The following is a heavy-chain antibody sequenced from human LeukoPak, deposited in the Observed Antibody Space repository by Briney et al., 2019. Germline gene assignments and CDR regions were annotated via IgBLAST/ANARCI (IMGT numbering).Heavy chain of an antibody. V-gene: IGHV3-23*01. CDR2: IFPSGGEI. CDR1: GFTFSTFA. D-gene: IGHD2-8*02. J-gene: IGHJ5*02. Sequence: GGSLRLSCEASGFTFSTFAMIWVRQPPGKGLEWVSSIFPSGGEIHYADSERGRFTISRDNSKSTLSLQMNSRRAEDTTIYYCAAYRRVLLPFEAWGKGTLVTVSS. CDR3: AAYRRVLLPFEA.